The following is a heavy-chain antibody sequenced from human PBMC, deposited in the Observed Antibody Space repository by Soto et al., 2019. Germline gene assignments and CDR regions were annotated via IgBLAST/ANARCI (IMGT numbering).Heavy chain of an antibody. V-gene: IGHV1-3*01. CDR2: TNAGNGNT. J-gene: IGHJ6*02. D-gene: IGHD3-22*01. CDR3: GRDSKWDDTSVGMDV. CDR1: GYSFTRYS. Sequence: GASVKVSCTASGYSFTRYSIHWVRQAPGQSLEWMGWTNAGNGNTKYSQKFQGRVTITRDTSASTAYMELSSLRSEDTSVYYCGRDSKWDDTSVGMDVWGQGTKVTVSS.